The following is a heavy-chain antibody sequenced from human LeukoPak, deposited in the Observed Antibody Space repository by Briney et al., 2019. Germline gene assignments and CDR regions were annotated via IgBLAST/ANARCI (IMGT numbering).Heavy chain of an antibody. V-gene: IGHV3-20*04. CDR2: INWNGGST. CDR1: RFTFDDYG. J-gene: IGHJ4*02. D-gene: IGHD5-12*01. Sequence: GGSLRLSCAASRFTFDDYGMSWVRKAPGQGLESVSGINWNGGSTGYADSVKGRFTISRDNAKNSLYLQMNSLRAEDTALYYCARSAYSGYPGGFDYWGQGTLVTVSS. CDR3: ARSAYSGYPGGFDY.